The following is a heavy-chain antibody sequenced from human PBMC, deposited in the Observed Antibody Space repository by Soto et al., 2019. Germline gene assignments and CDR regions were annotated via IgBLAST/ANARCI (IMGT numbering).Heavy chain of an antibody. Sequence: ASVKVSCKASGGTFSSYAISWVRQAPGQGLEWMGGIIPIFGTANYAQKFQGRVTITADESTSTAYMELSSLRSEDTAVYYCARAPIRDGYNSNWFDPCGQGTILTVYS. CDR3: ARAPIRDGYNSNWFDP. CDR1: GGTFSSYA. J-gene: IGHJ5*02. CDR2: IIPIFGTA. V-gene: IGHV1-69*13. D-gene: IGHD1-1*01.